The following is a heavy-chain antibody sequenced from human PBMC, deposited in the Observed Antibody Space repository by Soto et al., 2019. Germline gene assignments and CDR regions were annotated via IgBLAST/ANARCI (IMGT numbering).Heavy chain of an antibody. CDR1: GGTFSSYT. J-gene: IGHJ3*02. CDR2: IIPILGIA. Sequence: QVQLVQSGAEVKKPGSSVKVSCKASGGTFSSYTISWVRQAPGQGLEWMGRIIPILGIANYAQKFQGRVTITADKSKSTAYMVLISLSSEDTAVYYCARDGHFLPGITGTLVGAFDIWGQGTMVTDSS. D-gene: IGHD1-20*01. V-gene: IGHV1-69*08. CDR3: ARDGHFLPGITGTLVGAFDI.